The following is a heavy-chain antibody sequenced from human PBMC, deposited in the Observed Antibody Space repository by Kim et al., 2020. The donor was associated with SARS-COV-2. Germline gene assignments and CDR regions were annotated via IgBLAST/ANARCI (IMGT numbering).Heavy chain of an antibody. CDR2: IYYSGST. J-gene: IGHJ6*02. CDR1: GGSISSYY. V-gene: IGHV4-59*13. Sequence: SETLSLTCTVSGGSISSYYWSWIRQPPGKGLEWIGYIYYSGSTNYNPSLKSRVTISVDTSKNQFSLKLSSVTAADTAVYYCARTPRDYYDSSGYYYYYGMDVWGQGTTVTVSS. D-gene: IGHD3-22*01. CDR3: ARTPRDYYDSSGYYYYYGMDV.